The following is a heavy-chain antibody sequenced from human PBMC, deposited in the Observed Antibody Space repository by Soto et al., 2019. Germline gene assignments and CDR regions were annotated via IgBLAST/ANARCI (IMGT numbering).Heavy chain of an antibody. CDR3: ARVEEWLPFAFDI. V-gene: IGHV4-59*01. J-gene: IGHJ3*02. CDR1: GGSISSYY. D-gene: IGHD3-3*01. Sequence: SETLSLTCTVSGGSISSYYWSWIRQPPGKGLEWIGYIYYSGSTNYNPSLKSRVTISVDTSKNQSSLKLSSVTAADTAVYYCARVEEWLPFAFDIWGQGTMVTVSS. CDR2: IYYSGST.